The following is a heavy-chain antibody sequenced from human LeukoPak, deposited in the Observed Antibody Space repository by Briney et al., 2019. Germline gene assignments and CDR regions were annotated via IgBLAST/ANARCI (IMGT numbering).Heavy chain of an antibody. J-gene: IGHJ4*02. CDR2: MNPNSGNT. CDR3: ARGASRSFDY. V-gene: IGHV1-8*03. CDR1: GYTFTTYD. Sequence: ASVKVSCRASGYTFTTYDINWVRQAPGQGLEWMGWMNPNSGNTDLVQKFQGRVTFTRDTTMRTAYMELSSLRSDDTAVYFCARGASRSFDYWGQGTLVTVSS.